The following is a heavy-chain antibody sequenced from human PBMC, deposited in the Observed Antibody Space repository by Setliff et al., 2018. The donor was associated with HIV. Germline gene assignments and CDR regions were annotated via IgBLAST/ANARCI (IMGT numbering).Heavy chain of an antibody. V-gene: IGHV1-69*13. Sequence: SVKVSCKTSGDTLSSYAISWVRQAPGQGLEWMGGIIPLFGTENYAQKFQGRVPITADESTSTAYMELSSLRSEDTAVYYCARAQPTNRIAAAGFDYWGQGTLVTVSS. CDR3: ARAQPTNRIAAAGFDY. D-gene: IGHD6-13*01. J-gene: IGHJ4*02. CDR2: IIPLFGTE. CDR1: GDTLSSYA.